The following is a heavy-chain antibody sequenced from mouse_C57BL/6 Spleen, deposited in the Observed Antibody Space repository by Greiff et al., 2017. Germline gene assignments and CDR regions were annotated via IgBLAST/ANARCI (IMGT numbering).Heavy chain of an antibody. Sequence: VQLQQPGAELVRPGTSVTLSCKASGYTFTSYWMHWVKQRPGQGLEWIGVIDPSDSYTNYNQKFKGKATLTVDTSSSTAYMQLSSLTSEDSAVYYCARSENWDYVDYWGQGTTLTVSS. V-gene: IGHV1-59*01. CDR2: IDPSDSYT. J-gene: IGHJ2*01. CDR1: GYTFTSYW. CDR3: ARSENWDYVDY. D-gene: IGHD4-1*01.